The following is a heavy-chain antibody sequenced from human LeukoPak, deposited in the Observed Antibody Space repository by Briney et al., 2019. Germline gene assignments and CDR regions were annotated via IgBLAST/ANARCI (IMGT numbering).Heavy chain of an antibody. J-gene: IGHJ4*02. D-gene: IGHD6-19*01. CDR1: GFTFDDYA. V-gene: IGHV3-9*01. CDR3: AKGSRGWYQIGDFDY. Sequence: GRSLRLSCAASGFTFDDYAMHWIQHAPGNCLEWIAGISWNSRSIGYADSVKGRFTISRDNARNSLYLQMNSLRAEDTALYYCAKGSRGWYQIGDFDYWGQGTLVTVSS. CDR2: ISWNSRSI.